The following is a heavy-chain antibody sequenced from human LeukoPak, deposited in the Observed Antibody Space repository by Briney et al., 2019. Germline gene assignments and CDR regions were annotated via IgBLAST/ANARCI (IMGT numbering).Heavy chain of an antibody. CDR2: ISGSGDTT. Sequence: GGSLRLSCATSGFIFSNYAVNWVRQAPGKGLEWVSIISGSGDTTYYADSVKGRFTISRDNAKNSLYLQMNSLRAEDTAVYYCATYQRSYYDILTGRRHDAFDIWGQGTMVTVSS. D-gene: IGHD3-9*01. CDR3: ATYQRSYYDILTGRRHDAFDI. V-gene: IGHV3-23*01. J-gene: IGHJ3*02. CDR1: GFIFSNYA.